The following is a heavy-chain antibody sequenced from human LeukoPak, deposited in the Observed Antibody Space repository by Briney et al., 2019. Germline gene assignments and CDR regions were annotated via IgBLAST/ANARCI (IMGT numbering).Heavy chain of an antibody. CDR1: GFTFSSYA. D-gene: IGHD6-13*01. J-gene: IGHJ4*02. Sequence: GGSLRLSCAASGFTFSSYAMHWVRQAPGKGLEYVSAISSNGGSTYYANSVKGRFTISRDNAKNSLYLQMNSLRAEDTALYYCARVRIAAAGTPFDYWGQGTLVTVSS. V-gene: IGHV3-64*01. CDR2: ISSNGGST. CDR3: ARVRIAAAGTPFDY.